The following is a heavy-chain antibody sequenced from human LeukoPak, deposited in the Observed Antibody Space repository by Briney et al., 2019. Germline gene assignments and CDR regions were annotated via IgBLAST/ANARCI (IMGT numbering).Heavy chain of an antibody. D-gene: IGHD3-10*01. CDR1: GGSFSGYY. CDR2: INHSGST. CDR3: ARGHLYYGSGSYYFDY. J-gene: IGHJ4*02. Sequence: PSETLSLTCAVYGGSFSGYYWSWIRQPPGKGLEWIGEINHSGSTNYNPSLKSRVTISVDTSKNQFSLKLSSVTAADTAVYYCARGHLYYGSGSYYFDYWGQGTLVTVSS. V-gene: IGHV4-34*01.